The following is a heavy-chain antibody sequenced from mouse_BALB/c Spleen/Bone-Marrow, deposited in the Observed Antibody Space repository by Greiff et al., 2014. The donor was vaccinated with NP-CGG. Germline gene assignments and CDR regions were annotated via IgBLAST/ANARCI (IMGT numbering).Heavy chain of an antibody. CDR1: GFTFTDYY. V-gene: IGHV7-3*02. D-gene: IGHD2-12*01. CDR2: IRNKANGYTT. CDR3: ARSDCYGDY. Sequence: EVKLVESGGGLVQPGGSLRLSCATSGFTFTDYYMSWVRQPPGKALEWLGFIRNKANGYTTEYSASVKGRFTISRDNSQSILYLQKITLRAEESGAYYCARSDCYGDYWGQGTTLTVSS. J-gene: IGHJ2*01.